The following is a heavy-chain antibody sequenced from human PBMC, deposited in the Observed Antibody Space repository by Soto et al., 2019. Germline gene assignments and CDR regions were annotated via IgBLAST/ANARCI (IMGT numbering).Heavy chain of an antibody. CDR2: IYYSGTT. J-gene: IGHJ4*02. V-gene: IGHV4-39*01. Sequence: QVQLQESGPGLVKPSETLSLTCTVSGGSVSSRAHYWGWIRQTPGKGLEWIGNIYYSGTTSYNPSLKRRFTISVDTSKNQFSLKLTSVTAADTAVYYCARQDPLSGYGYGLGGYYFDYWGQGTLVTVSS. D-gene: IGHD5-18*01. CDR3: ARQDPLSGYGYGLGGYYFDY. CDR1: GGSVSSRAHY.